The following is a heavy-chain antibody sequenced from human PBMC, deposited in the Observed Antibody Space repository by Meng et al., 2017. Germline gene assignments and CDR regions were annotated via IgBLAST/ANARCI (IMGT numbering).Heavy chain of an antibody. D-gene: IGHD5-24*01. CDR2: IYWDDDK. V-gene: IGHV2-5*02. CDR3: AHRRATTNFDY. Sequence: SGPTLVKPTHTFTLTCTFSGFSLSTSGVGVGWICQPPGKALEWLALIYWDDDKRYSPSLKSRLTITKDTSKNQVVLTMTNMDHVDAATYYSAHRRATTNFDYWGHGNLVNGAS. CDR1: GFSLSTSGVG. J-gene: IGHJ4*01.